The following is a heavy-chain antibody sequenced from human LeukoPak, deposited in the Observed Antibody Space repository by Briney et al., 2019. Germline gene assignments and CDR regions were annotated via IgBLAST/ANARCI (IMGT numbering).Heavy chain of an antibody. CDR3: AREAAQTRYDYVWGSYPLPYYFDY. J-gene: IGHJ4*02. CDR2: INHSGST. CDR1: GGSFSGYY. V-gene: IGHV4-34*01. Sequence: SETLSLTCAVYGGSFSGYYWSWIRQPPGKGLEWIGEINHSGSTNYNPSLKSRVTISVDTSKNQFSLKLSSVTAADTAVHYCAREAAQTRYDYVWGSYPLPYYFDYWGQGTLVTVSS. D-gene: IGHD3-16*02.